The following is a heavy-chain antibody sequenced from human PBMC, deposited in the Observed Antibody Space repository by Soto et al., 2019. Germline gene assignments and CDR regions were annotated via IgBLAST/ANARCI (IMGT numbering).Heavy chain of an antibody. CDR1: GGSISSYY. D-gene: IGHD3-10*01. V-gene: IGHV4-59*01. J-gene: IGHJ4*02. Sequence: SETLSLTCTVSGGSISSYYWSWIRQPPGKGLEWIGYIYYSGSTNYNPSLKSRVTISVDTSKNQFSLKLSSVTAADTAVYYCARGDLRAVNTYYYGSEIRPHLDYWGQGTLVTVSS. CDR3: ARGDLRAVNTYYYGSEIRPHLDY. CDR2: IYYSGST.